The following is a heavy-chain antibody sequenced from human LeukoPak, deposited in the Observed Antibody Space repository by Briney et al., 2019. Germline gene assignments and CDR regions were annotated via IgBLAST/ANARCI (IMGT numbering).Heavy chain of an antibody. J-gene: IGHJ5*02. CDR1: GFTFSNAW. CDR2: IKSKTDGGTT. V-gene: IGHV3-15*01. CDR3: TTSLLYYDFWSGYLS. D-gene: IGHD3-3*01. Sequence: GGSLRLSCAASGFTFSNAWMSWVRQAPGKGLEWVGRIKSKTDGGTTDYAAPVKGRFTISRDDSKNTLYLQMNSLKTEDTAVYYCTTSLLYYDFWSGYLSWGQGTLVTVSP.